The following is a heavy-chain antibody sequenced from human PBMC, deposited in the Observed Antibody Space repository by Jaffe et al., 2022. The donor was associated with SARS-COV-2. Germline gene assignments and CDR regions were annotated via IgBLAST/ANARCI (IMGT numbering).Heavy chain of an antibody. V-gene: IGHV3-9*01. CDR1: GFTFHDYA. D-gene: IGHD2-2*01. CDR3: AKESPAHYCSRTSCSFDS. CDR2: ISWHSYNI. J-gene: IGHJ4*02. Sequence: EVQLVESGGGLVQPGRSLRLSCAASGFTFHDYAMNWIRQAPGKGLEWVSGISWHSYNIGYADSVKGRFTISRDNAKNSVYLQMNSLRPEDTALYFCAKESPAHYCSRTSCSFDSWGQGTLVTVSS.